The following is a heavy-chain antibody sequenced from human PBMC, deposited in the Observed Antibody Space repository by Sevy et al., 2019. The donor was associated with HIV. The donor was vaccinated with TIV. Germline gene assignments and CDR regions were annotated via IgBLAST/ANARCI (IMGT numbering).Heavy chain of an antibody. D-gene: IGHD3-16*02. CDR1: GFNFDTFW. CDR2: IDPRGEER. CDR3: VRVVWDVLVVPAATPSPWLDS. V-gene: IGHV3-7*01. J-gene: IGHJ5*01. Sequence: GGSLRLSCAASGFNFDTFWMGWVRQAPGRGLEWVASIDPRGEERDHLDSLKGRFTISRDNAKNSPYLEMHSLKGEDTALYYCVRVVWDVLVVPAATPSPWLDSWGQGTLSPSPQ.